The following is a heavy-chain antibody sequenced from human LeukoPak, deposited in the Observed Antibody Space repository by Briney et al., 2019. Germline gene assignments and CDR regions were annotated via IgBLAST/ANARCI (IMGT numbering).Heavy chain of an antibody. J-gene: IGHJ5*02. CDR2: ISSSGSTI. CDR3: ARALFQSNDRDFWSGPGRGDWFDP. Sequence: GGSLRLSCAASGFTFSDYYMSWIRQAPGKGLEWVSYISSSGSTIYYADSVKGRFTISRDNAKNSLYLQMNSLRAEDTAVYYCARALFQSNDRDFWSGPGRGDWFDPWGQGTLVTVSS. CDR1: GFTFSDYY. V-gene: IGHV3-11*04. D-gene: IGHD3-3*01.